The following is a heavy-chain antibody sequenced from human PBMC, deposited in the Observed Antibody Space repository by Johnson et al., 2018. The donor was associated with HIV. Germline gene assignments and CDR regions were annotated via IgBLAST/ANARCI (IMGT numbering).Heavy chain of an antibody. CDR2: IAHDESIT. CDR3: AKDGGLWSYSLDV. CDR1: GFTFADYG. D-gene: IGHD3-10*01. Sequence: QVQLVESGGDLVQPGGSLRLSCAASGFTFADYGMHWVRQPPGKGLEWVAFIAHDESITPYADSVNGRFTMSRDNSKNTLYLQMNSLRPEDTGLYYCAKDGGLWSYSLDVWGQGTMVSVSS. V-gene: IGHV3-30*02. J-gene: IGHJ3*01.